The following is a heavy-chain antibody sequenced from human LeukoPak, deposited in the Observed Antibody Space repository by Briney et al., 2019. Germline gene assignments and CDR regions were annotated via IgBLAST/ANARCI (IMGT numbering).Heavy chain of an antibody. D-gene: IGHD1-1*01. CDR1: GGSISSYY. CDR2: IYYSGST. V-gene: IGHV4-59*01. J-gene: IGHJ5*02. CDR3: ARGWNKDWFDP. Sequence: PSETLSLTCTVSGGSISSYYWSWIRQPRENGLEWIGNIYYSGSTNYNPSLKSRVTISVDTSKNQFSLKLSSVTAADTAVYYCARGWNKDWFDPWGQGTLVTVSS.